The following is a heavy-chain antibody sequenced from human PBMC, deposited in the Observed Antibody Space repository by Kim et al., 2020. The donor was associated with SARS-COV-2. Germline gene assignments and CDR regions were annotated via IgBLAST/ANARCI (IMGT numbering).Heavy chain of an antibody. CDR2: ISGYGGSL. D-gene: IGHD3-9*01. CDR1: GFTFDHYA. Sequence: GGSLRLSCVASGFTFDHYAMHWVRQSPGKGLECVSGISGYGGSLGYAASVKGRFSISRDSAKNPLLLEMNTLIGEDTGLYYCVKDTYTKFDWLSHYCAFWGRG. V-gene: IGHV3-9*01. CDR3: VKDTYTKFDWLSHYCAF. J-gene: IGHJ4*02.